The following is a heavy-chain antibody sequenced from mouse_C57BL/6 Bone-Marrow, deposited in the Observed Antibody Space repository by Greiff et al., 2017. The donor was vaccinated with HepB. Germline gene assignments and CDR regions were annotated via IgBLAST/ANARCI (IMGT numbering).Heavy chain of an antibody. CDR1: GFTFSDYG. D-gene: IGHD1-1*01. CDR2: ISSGSSTI. V-gene: IGHV5-17*01. CDR3: ASPYYYGSSWFAY. Sequence: EVKLVESGGGLVKPGGSLKLSCAASGFTFSDYGMHWVRQAPEKGLEWVAYISSGSSTIYYADTVKGRFTISRDNAKNTLFLQMTSLRSEDTAMYYCASPYYYGSSWFAYWGQGTLVIVSA. J-gene: IGHJ3*01.